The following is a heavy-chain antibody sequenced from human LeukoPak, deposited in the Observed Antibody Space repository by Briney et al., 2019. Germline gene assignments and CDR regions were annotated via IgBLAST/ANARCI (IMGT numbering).Heavy chain of an antibody. D-gene: IGHD6-19*01. V-gene: IGHV4-59*01. Sequence: SETLSLTCTVSGGSISSYYWSWIRQPPGKGLEWIGYIYYSGRTNYNPSLKSRVTISVDTSKNQFSLKLSSVTAADTAVYYCARDRSSGGGAFDIWGQGTMVTVSS. CDR1: GGSISSYY. J-gene: IGHJ3*02. CDR3: ARDRSSGGGAFDI. CDR2: IYYSGRT.